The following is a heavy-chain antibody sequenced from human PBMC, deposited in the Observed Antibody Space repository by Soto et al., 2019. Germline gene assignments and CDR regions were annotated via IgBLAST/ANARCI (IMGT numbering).Heavy chain of an antibody. V-gene: IGHV3-48*02. CDR2: ISSSAISM. D-gene: IGHD6-19*01. Sequence: PGGALRLSCAGSGFTVSSYSMNWVRQAPGKGPEWVSYISSSAISMYYADSVKGRFTVSRDNAKNSLNLQMNSLRDDDTAVYYCARVGRITGWQDYWGQGTLVTVSS. J-gene: IGHJ4*02. CDR1: GFTVSSYS. CDR3: ARVGRITGWQDY.